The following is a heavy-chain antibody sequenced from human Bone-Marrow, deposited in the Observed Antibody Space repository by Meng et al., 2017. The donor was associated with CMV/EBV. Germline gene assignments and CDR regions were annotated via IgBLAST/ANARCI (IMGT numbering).Heavy chain of an antibody. CDR3: ARGHCRSTSCYTSYYYGMDV. D-gene: IGHD2-2*02. Sequence: SETLSLTCTVSGGSVSRGSYYWNWIRQTPGKGLEWIGNIYYNGGTNYNPSLKSRVTISVDTSKNQFSLKLTSVTAADTAVYYCARGHCRSTSCYTSYYYGMDVWGQGTTVTVSS. J-gene: IGHJ6*02. V-gene: IGHV4-61*01. CDR2: IYYNGGT. CDR1: GGSVSRGSYY.